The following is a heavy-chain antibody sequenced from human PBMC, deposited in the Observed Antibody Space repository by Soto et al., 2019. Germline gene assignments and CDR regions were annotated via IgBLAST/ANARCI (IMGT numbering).Heavy chain of an antibody. CDR3: AKGGRQWLVTSDFNY. D-gene: IGHD6-19*01. CDR2: VSHDGRNT. V-gene: IGHV3-30*18. J-gene: IGHJ4*02. CDR1: GFTFSDYA. Sequence: VQLVESGGGVVQPGRCLRLSCAASGFTFSDYAMHWVRQAPGKGLEWVAVVSHDGRNTHYADSVTGRFTISRDSYKKTVSLEMTSLRAEDTAVYYCAKGGRQWLVTSDFNYWGQGALVTVSS.